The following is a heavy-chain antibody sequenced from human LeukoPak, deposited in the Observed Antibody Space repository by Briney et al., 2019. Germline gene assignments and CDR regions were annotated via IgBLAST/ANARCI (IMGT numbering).Heavy chain of an antibody. Sequence: GGSLRLSCAASGFTFSTHAMTWVRQAPGKGLEWVSTITASRDYTYYADSVKGRFTISRDDSKNTLYLQMSSLRAEDTALYHCAKGKLAFDSWGQGTLVTVSS. CDR2: ITASRDYT. CDR1: GFTFSTHA. V-gene: IGHV3-23*01. CDR3: AKGKLAFDS. J-gene: IGHJ4*02.